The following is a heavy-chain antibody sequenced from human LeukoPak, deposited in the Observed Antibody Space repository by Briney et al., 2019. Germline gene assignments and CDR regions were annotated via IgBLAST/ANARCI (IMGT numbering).Heavy chain of an antibody. CDR1: GYTFTNYG. D-gene: IGHD3-22*01. V-gene: IGHV1-18*01. CDR2: INTNTDIT. J-gene: IGHJ4*02. CDR3: ARDHPDRNGYYYYFDL. Sequence: ASVKVSCKSSGYTFTNYGVSWVRQAPGQGLEGMGWINTNTDITNYAQKFQGRLTMTTDTSTNTAYVDLRSLGSDDTAVYYRARDHPDRNGYYYYFDLWGQGSLVTVSS.